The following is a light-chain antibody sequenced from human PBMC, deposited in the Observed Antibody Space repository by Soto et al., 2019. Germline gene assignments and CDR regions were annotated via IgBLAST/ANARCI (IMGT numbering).Light chain of an antibody. J-gene: IGKJ1*01. CDR2: WAS. CDR3: QQYYSTPRT. Sequence: IVMTQSPDSLAVSLGERATINCKSSQSVLSSSRNKNYLAWYQQKPGQPPKLLIYWASTRESGVPDRFSGSGSGTDFTLTISSLQAEDVAVYYCQQYYSTPRTFGQGTKVDI. CDR1: QSVLSSSRNKNY. V-gene: IGKV4-1*01.